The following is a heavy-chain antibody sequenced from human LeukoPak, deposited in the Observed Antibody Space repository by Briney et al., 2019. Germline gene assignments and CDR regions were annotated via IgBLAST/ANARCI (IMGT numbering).Heavy chain of an antibody. J-gene: IGHJ4*02. V-gene: IGHV4-30-4*07. Sequence: SETLSLTCAVSGGSISSGGYSWSWIRQPPGKGLEWIGYIYHNGSTYYNPSLKSRVTISEDTSKNQFSLKLSSVTAADTAVYYCARAEYYYGSGSYDSWGQGTLVTVSS. CDR1: GGSISSGGYS. D-gene: IGHD3-10*01. CDR3: ARAEYYYGSGSYDS. CDR2: IYHNGST.